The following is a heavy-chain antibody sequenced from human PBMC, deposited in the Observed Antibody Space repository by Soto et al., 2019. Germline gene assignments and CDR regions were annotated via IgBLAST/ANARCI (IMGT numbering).Heavy chain of an antibody. Sequence: QVQLVQSGAEVKKPGSSVKVSCKASGGTFSSYAISWVRQAPGQGLEWMGGIIPIFGTANYAQKFQGRVTITADKSTSKAYMELSSLRSEDTAVYYWAGAWGVSGYSSGWYGFDPWGQGTLVTVSS. CDR3: AGAWGVSGYSSGWYGFDP. J-gene: IGHJ5*02. CDR1: GGTFSSYA. V-gene: IGHV1-69*06. CDR2: IIPIFGTA. D-gene: IGHD6-19*01.